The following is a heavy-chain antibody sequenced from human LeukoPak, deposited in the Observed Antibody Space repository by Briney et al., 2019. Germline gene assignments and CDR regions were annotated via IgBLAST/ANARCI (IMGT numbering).Heavy chain of an antibody. J-gene: IGHJ3*02. D-gene: IGHD3-10*01. CDR3: AREHGSAGVDAFDI. V-gene: IGHV3-64*01. CDR2: ISSNGGST. CDR1: GFTFSSYA. Sequence: PGGSLRLSCAASGFTFSSYAMHWVRQAPGKGLEYVSAISSNGGSTYYANSVKGRFTISRDNSKNTLYLQMGSLRAEDMAVYYCAREHGSAGVDAFDIWGQGTMVTVSS.